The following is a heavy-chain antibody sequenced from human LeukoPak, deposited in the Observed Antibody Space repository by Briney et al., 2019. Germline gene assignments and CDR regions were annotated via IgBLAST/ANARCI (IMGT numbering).Heavy chain of an antibody. Sequence: SVTVSFKSSGGTFSIYAISWVRQAPGQGLEWMGGIIPIFGTANYAQKFQGRVTITADESTSTAYMELSSLRSEDTAVYYCARDQGYRYGYGDFDYWGQGTLVTVSS. CDR2: IIPIFGTA. J-gene: IGHJ4*02. CDR3: ARDQGYRYGYGDFDY. CDR1: GGTFSIYA. V-gene: IGHV1-69*13. D-gene: IGHD5-18*01.